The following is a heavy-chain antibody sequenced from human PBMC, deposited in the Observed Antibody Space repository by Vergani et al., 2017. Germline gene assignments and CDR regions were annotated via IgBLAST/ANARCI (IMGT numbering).Heavy chain of an antibody. Sequence: EVQLLESGGGLVQPGGSLRLSCSASGFTFSSYAMRWVRQAPGKGLEWVATISGSGGSTYYADSVKGRFTISRDKSENTLYLQMDRRRAEDTVVYYCAKDPVPNLPGVFDIWGQGTMVTVSS. D-gene: IGHD7-27*01. CDR2: ISGSGGST. J-gene: IGHJ3*02. CDR1: GFTFSSYA. V-gene: IGHV3-23*01. CDR3: AKDPVPNLPGVFDI.